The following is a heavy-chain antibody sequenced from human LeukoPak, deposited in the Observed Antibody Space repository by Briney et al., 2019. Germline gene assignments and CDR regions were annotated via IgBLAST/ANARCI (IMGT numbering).Heavy chain of an antibody. D-gene: IGHD4-17*01. CDR1: GFTFSSYG. J-gene: IGHJ4*02. CDR3: ARAAVTLDY. CDR2: INSDGSST. Sequence: GRSLRLSCAVSGFTFSSYGMHWVRQAPGKGLVWVSRINSDGSSTSYADSVKGRFTISRDNAKNTLFLQMNSLRAEDTAVYYCARAAVTLDYWGQGALVTVSS. V-gene: IGHV3-74*01.